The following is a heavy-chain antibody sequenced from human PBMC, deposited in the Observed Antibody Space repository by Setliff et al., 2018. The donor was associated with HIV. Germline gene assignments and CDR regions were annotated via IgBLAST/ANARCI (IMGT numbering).Heavy chain of an antibody. J-gene: IGHJ4*02. CDR1: GGSFSGYY. D-gene: IGHD3-22*01. Sequence: SETLSLTCAVYGGSFSGYYWSWIRQPPGKGLEWIGEIIHSGSTNYNPSLESRVTISVDTSRNQFSLKLKSVTAADTAVYYCARAITMIVVVLDYWGQGTLVTVSS. V-gene: IGHV4-34*12. CDR3: ARAITMIVVVLDY. CDR2: IIHSGST.